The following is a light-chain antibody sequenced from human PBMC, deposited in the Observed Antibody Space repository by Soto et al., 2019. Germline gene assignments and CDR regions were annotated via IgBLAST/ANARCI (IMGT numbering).Light chain of an antibody. Sequence: MTQSPGTLSASPGERATLSCRASQSVSSNLAWYQQKPGQAPRLLIYAVSTRATGIPARFSGSGSGTEFTLTISSLQSEEFAVYYCQQYNKWPLTFGQGTKVEIK. CDR2: AVS. CDR1: QSVSSN. CDR3: QQYNKWPLT. J-gene: IGKJ1*01. V-gene: IGKV3-15*01.